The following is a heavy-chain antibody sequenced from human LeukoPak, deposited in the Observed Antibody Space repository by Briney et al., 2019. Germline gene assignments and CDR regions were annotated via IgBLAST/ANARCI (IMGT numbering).Heavy chain of an antibody. D-gene: IGHD2-2*01. CDR3: ARGSLGYCSSTSCYAIDY. CDR1: GGTFSSYA. CDR2: IIPIFGTA. Sequence: GASVKVSCKASGGTFSSYAISWVRQAPGQGPEWMGGIIPIFGTANYAQKFQGRVTITADESTSTAYMELSSLRSEDTAVYYCARGSLGYCSSTSCYAIDYWGQGTLVTVSS. J-gene: IGHJ4*02. V-gene: IGHV1-69*13.